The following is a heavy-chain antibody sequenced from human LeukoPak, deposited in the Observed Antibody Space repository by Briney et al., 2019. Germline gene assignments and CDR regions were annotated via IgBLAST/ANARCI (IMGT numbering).Heavy chain of an antibody. Sequence: GESLKISCKGSGYSFTSYWIGWVRQLPGKGLGWMGIIFPGDSADRYSPSFQGQATISADKSISTTYLHWSSLKASDTAMDYCARWLGYCSSASCYQPFDYWGQGTLVTVSS. CDR1: GYSFTSYW. J-gene: IGHJ4*02. V-gene: IGHV5-51*01. CDR2: IFPGDSAD. CDR3: ARWLGYCSSASCYQPFDY. D-gene: IGHD2-2*01.